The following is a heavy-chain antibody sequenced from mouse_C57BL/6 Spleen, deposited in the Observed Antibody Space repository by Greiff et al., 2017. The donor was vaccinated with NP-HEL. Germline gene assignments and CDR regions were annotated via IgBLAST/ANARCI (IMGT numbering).Heavy chain of an antibody. D-gene: IGHD1-1*01. CDR3: ARSYYYGSSYYAMDY. CDR2: IYPGDGDT. V-gene: IGHV1-82*01. J-gene: IGHJ4*01. CDR1: GYAFSSSW. Sequence: VKLQESGPELVKPGASVKISCKASGYAFSSSWMNWVKQRPGKGLEWIGRIYPGDGDTNYNGKFKGKATLTADKSSSTAYMQLSSLTSEDSAVYFCARSYYYGSSYYAMDYWGQGTSVTVSS.